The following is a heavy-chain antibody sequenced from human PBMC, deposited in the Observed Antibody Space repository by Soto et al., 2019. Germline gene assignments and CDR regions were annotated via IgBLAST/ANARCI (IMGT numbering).Heavy chain of an antibody. CDR1: CGSISSYY. CDR2: IYYSGST. V-gene: IGHV4-59*08. D-gene: IGHD6-13*01. CDR3: ARRYSSAFDI. J-gene: IGHJ3*02. Sequence: SETLSLTCTVACGSISSYYWSWIRQPPGKGLEWIGYIYYSGSTNYNPSLKSRVTISVDTSKNQFSLKLSSVTAADTAVYYCARRYSSAFDIWGQGTMVTVSS.